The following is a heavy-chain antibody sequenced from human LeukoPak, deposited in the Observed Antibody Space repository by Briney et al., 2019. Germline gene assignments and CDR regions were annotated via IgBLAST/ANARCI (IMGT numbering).Heavy chain of an antibody. V-gene: IGHV3-23*01. Sequence: GGSLRLSCAASGFTFSNYAMSWVRQAPGKGLEWVSAITGSGGNTYYADSVKGRFTISRDNSKNTLYLQMNSLRAEDTAVYYCARGSVDGYRGGIDYWGQGTLVTVSS. CDR1: GFTFSNYA. D-gene: IGHD5-24*01. J-gene: IGHJ4*02. CDR2: ITGSGGNT. CDR3: ARGSVDGYRGGIDY.